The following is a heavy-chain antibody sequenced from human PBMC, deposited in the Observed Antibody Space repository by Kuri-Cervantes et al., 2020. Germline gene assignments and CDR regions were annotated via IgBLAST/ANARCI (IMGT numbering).Heavy chain of an antibody. D-gene: IGHD2-2*01. J-gene: IGHJ4*02. CDR1: GFTFSDYY. Sequence: GESLNISCAASGFTFSDYYMSWIRQAPGKGLEWVSYISSSGSTIYYADSVKGRFTISRDNAKNSLYLQMNSLRAEDTAVYYCASSSTRCSTCYFDYWGQGTLVTVSS. CDR3: ASSSTRCSTCYFDY. CDR2: ISSSGSTI. V-gene: IGHV3-11*01.